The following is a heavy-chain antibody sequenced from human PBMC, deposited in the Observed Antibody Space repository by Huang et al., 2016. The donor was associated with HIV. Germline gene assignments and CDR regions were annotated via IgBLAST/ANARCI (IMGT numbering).Heavy chain of an antibody. V-gene: IGHV4-39*01. CDR1: GGSITSSSYY. Sequence: QLQLQGSGPGLVKPSETLSLTCTVSGGSITSSSYYWGWPRQPPGTGLEWVGSSYYSGSTDYNPSLKSRVTISVDTSKNQFSLKLSSVTAADTAVYYCARHFSYYDSSGYTPWDAFDIWGQGTMVTVSS. CDR3: ARHFSYYDSSGYTPWDAFDI. CDR2: SYYSGST. D-gene: IGHD3-22*01. J-gene: IGHJ3*02.